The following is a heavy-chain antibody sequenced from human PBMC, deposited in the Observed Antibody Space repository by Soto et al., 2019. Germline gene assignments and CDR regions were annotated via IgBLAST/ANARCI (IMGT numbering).Heavy chain of an antibody. V-gene: IGHV3-66*01. D-gene: IGHD3-9*01. Sequence: GGSLRLSCAASGFTVSSNYMSWVRQAPGKGLEWVSVIYSGGSTYYADSVKGRFTISRDNSKNTLYLQMNSLRAEDTAVYYCVRSHKVLRYFDWPPRGQGTLVTVSS. CDR3: VRSHKVLRYFDWPP. CDR1: GFTVSSNY. J-gene: IGHJ4*02. CDR2: IYSGGST.